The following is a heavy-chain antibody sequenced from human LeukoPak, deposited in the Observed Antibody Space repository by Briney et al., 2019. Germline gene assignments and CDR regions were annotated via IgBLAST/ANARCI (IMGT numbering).Heavy chain of an antibody. CDR1: GFTFSNYA. Sequence: GGSLRLSCAASGFTFSNYAMSWVRQAPGKGLEWVSAISGSDGSTNYADSVKGRFTISRDNSKNTLYLQMNSLRAEDTAVYYCARVLPRHSGSYLGWDFDYWGQGTLVTVSS. V-gene: IGHV3-23*01. J-gene: IGHJ4*02. CDR2: ISGSDGST. D-gene: IGHD1-26*01. CDR3: ARVLPRHSGSYLGWDFDY.